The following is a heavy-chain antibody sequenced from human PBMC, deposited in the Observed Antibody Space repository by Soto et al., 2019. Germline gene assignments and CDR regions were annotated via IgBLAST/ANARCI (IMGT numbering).Heavy chain of an antibody. Sequence: PGESLKISCKGSGYSFTSYWIGWVRQMPGKSLEWMGIIYPGDSDTRYSPSFQGQVTISADKSISTAYLQWSSLKASDTAMYYCARPRSSSRNYYGMDVWGQGTTVTVS. CDR1: GYSFTSYW. CDR3: ARPRSSSRNYYGMDV. D-gene: IGHD6-13*01. CDR2: IYPGDSDT. V-gene: IGHV5-51*01. J-gene: IGHJ6*02.